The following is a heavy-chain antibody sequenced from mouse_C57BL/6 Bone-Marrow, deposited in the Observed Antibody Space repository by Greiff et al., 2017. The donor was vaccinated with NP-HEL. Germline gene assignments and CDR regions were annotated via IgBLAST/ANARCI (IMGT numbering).Heavy chain of an antibody. CDR1: GFNIKDDY. Sequence: EVQLQQSGAELVRPGASVKLSCTASGFNIKDDYMHWVKQRPEQGLEWIGWIDPENGDTEYASKFQGKATITADTSSNTAYLQLSSLTSEDTAVYYCTATVVRGYYFDYWGQGTTLTVSS. J-gene: IGHJ2*01. CDR2: IDPENGDT. V-gene: IGHV14-4*01. D-gene: IGHD1-1*01. CDR3: TATVVRGYYFDY.